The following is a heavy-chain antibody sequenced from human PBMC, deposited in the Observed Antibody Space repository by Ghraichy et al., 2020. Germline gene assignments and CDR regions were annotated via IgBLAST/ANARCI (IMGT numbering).Heavy chain of an antibody. D-gene: IGHD3-10*01. J-gene: IGHJ4*02. CDR3: ARHSYYGSGSYPYFFEF. Sequence: SETLSLTCTVSGGSISSSTYYWGWIRQPPGKGLEWIGSVYYSGSTYYNPSLKSRVTISVDMSKNQFSLKLSSVTAADTAVYYCARHSYYGSGSYPYFFEFWGQGTLVTVSS. V-gene: IGHV4-39*01. CDR1: GGSISSSTYY. CDR2: VYYSGST.